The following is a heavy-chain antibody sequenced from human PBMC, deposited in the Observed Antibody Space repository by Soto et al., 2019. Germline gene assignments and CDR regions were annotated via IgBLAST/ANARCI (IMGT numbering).Heavy chain of an antibody. CDR1: GGSFSGYY. V-gene: IGHV4-34*01. J-gene: IGHJ5*02. Sequence: SETLSLTCAVYGGSFSGYYWSWIRQPPGKGLEWIGEINHSGSTNYNPSLKSRVTISVDKSKNQFSLKLSSVTAADTAVYYCARESIAAAGRSNWFDPWGQGTLVTVSS. CDR2: INHSGST. D-gene: IGHD6-13*01. CDR3: ARESIAAAGRSNWFDP.